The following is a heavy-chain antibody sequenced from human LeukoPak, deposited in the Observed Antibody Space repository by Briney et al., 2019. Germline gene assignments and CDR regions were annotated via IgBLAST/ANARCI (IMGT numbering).Heavy chain of an antibody. J-gene: IGHJ6*02. Sequence: PGGSLRLSCAASGFTVSNNYMSWVRQAPGKGLEWVSVIYSGGSTYYADSVKGRFTISRHNSKNTLYLQMNSLRAEDTAVYYCARGSVTTVFGSSYYYGMDVWGQGTTVTVSS. CDR1: GFTVSNNY. V-gene: IGHV3-53*04. CDR2: IYSGGST. CDR3: ARGSVTTVFGSSYYYGMDV. D-gene: IGHD4-11*01.